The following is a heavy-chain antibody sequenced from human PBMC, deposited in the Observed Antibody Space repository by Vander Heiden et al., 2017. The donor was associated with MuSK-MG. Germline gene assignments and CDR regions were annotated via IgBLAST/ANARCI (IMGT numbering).Heavy chain of an antibody. CDR2: ISSSSNSL. CDR1: GFTFSSYS. Sequence: EVQLVESGGGLVQPGGSLRLSCAASGFTFSSYSMNWVRPAPREGLELVSYISSSSNSLYLAGLLKGRFNNSKKKAKKSLDLQMRRLRAEDKGVYYCYGGQISSDAFDIWGQGTMVTVSS. V-gene: IGHV3-48*01. D-gene: IGHD3-16*01. J-gene: IGHJ3*02. CDR3: YGGQISSDAFDI.